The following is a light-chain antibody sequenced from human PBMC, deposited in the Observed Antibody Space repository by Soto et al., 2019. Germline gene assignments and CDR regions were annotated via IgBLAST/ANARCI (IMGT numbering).Light chain of an antibody. CDR1: QGVASNY. V-gene: IGKV3-20*01. J-gene: IGKJ1*01. Sequence: EVVFTQSPGTQSLSPGERATLSCRASQGVASNYLAWYQQKRGHAPRLLIYGASSRETGVPDRFSGSGSGTDFTRTISRLEPEDFEVDYCQQYGSSPWTSGQGTKVDIK. CDR3: QQYGSSPWT. CDR2: GAS.